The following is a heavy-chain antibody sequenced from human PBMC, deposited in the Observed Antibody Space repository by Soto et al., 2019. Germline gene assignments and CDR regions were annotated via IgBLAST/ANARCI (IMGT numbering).Heavy chain of an antibody. J-gene: IGHJ4*02. CDR3: ARDPFSSRWNEGDY. D-gene: IGHD6-13*01. V-gene: IGHV3-48*02. Sequence: EVQLVESGGGLVQPGGSLRLSCAASGFTFSRYRMNWIRQAPGKGLEWVAYIDSSSTSIYYAASVKGRFTISRDNAKNSLYLQMSSLRDENTAVYYCARDPFSSRWNEGDYWGQGALVTVSS. CDR2: IDSSSTSI. CDR1: GFTFSRYR.